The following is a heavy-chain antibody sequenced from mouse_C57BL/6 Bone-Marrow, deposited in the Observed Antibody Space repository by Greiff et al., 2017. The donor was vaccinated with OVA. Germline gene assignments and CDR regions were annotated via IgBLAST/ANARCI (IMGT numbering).Heavy chain of an antibody. D-gene: IGHD1-1*01. CDR2: INPNNGGT. CDR3: ARTTVVAMGGDY. V-gene: IGHV1-22*01. CDR1: GYTFTDYN. J-gene: IGHJ4*01. Sequence: EVQLQESGPELVKPGASVKMSCKASGYTFTDYNMHWVKQSHGKSLEWIGYINPNNGGTSYNQKFKGKATLTVNKSSSTAYMELRSLTSEDSAVYYCARTTVVAMGGDYWGQGTSVTVSS.